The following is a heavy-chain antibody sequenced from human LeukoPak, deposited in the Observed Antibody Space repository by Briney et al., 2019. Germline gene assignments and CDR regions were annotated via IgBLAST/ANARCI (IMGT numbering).Heavy chain of an antibody. CDR2: IYYSGST. J-gene: IGHJ4*02. V-gene: IGHV4-31*03. Sequence: SETLSLTCTVSGGPISSGGYYWSWIRQHPGKGLEWIGYIYYSGSTYYNPSLKSRVTISVDTSKNQFSLKLSSVTATDTAVYYCARFPYGSGIDYWGQGTLVTVSS. D-gene: IGHD3-10*01. CDR1: GGPISSGGYY. CDR3: ARFPYGSGIDY.